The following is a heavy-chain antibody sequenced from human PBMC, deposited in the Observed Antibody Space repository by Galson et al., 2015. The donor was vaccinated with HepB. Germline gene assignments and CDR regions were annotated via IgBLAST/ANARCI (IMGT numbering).Heavy chain of an antibody. CDR3: ARDNYYDSSTGYHGDTYGLLDI. V-gene: IGHV1-18*01. CDR2: MSGYNGDT. Sequence: SVKVSCKASGYILSTYGISWVRQAPGQRLEWMGWMSGYNGDTQYAQKFKGRVTMARETYTDTAYMELRSLESDDTAIYYCARDNYYDSSTGYHGDTYGLLDIWGQGTLVIVSA. J-gene: IGHJ4*02. CDR1: GYILSTYG. D-gene: IGHD3/OR15-3a*01.